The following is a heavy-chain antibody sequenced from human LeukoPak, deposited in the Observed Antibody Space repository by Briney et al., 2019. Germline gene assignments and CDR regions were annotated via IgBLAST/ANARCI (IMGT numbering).Heavy chain of an antibody. V-gene: IGHV3-43*02. J-gene: IGHJ4*02. CDR2: IRADGVTT. CDR3: AKDYC. Sequence: PGGSLRLSCAASGFTFDDYAMHWVRQAPGKGLEWVSLIRADGVTTYYADSVKGRFTISRDSSKNSLYLQMNSLRTEDSALYYCAKDYCWGQGTLVTVCS. CDR1: GFTFDDYA.